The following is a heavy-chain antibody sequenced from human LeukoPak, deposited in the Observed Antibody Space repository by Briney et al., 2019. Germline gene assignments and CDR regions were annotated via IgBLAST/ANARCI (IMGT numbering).Heavy chain of an antibody. CDR1: GGSISSSSYY. V-gene: IGHV4-39*01. Sequence: SETLSLTCTVSGGSISSSSYYWGWIRQPPGKGLEWIGSIYYSGSTYYNPSLKSRVTISVDTSKNQFSLKLSSVTAADTAVYYCARRGTTSAAFDIWGQGTMVTVSS. D-gene: IGHD1-14*01. CDR3: ARRGTTSAAFDI. CDR2: IYYSGST. J-gene: IGHJ3*02.